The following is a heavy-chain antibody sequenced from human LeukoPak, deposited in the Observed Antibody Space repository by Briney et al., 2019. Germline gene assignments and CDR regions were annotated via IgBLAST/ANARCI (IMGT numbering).Heavy chain of an antibody. V-gene: IGHV1-8*01. J-gene: IGHJ5*02. D-gene: IGHD2-2*02. CDR1: GYTFNNYY. CDR3: ARGVRAPAAISYWFDP. CDR2: MNPNSGNT. Sequence: GASVKVSCKASGYTFNNYYMHWVRQATGQGLEWMGWMNPNSGNTGYAQKFQGRVTITRNTSISTAYMELSSLRSEDTAVYYCARGVRAPAAISYWFDPWGQGTLVTVSS.